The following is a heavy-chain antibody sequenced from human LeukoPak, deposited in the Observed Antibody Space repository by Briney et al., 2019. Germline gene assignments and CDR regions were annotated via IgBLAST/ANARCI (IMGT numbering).Heavy chain of an antibody. Sequence: GGSLRLSCEASGFTFSTYSMNWVRQAPGKGLEWVSFISSSSSTIYYADSVKGRFTISRDNAKNSLYLQMNSLRAEDTAVYYCARLQYYYDNSAYWGQGTLVTVSS. CDR1: GFTFSTYS. CDR2: ISSSSSTI. J-gene: IGHJ4*02. D-gene: IGHD3-22*01. CDR3: ARLQYYYDNSAY. V-gene: IGHV3-48*01.